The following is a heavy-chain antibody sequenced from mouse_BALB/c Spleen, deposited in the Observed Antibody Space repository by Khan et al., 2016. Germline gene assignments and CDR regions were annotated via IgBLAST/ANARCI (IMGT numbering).Heavy chain of an antibody. D-gene: IGHD1-1*01. CDR1: GFTFSNYW. CDR3: SKALYLFAY. Sequence: EVKLEESGGGLVQPGGSMKLSCVASGFTFSNYWMNWVRQSPEKGLEWVAEIRLKSNNYATHYAESVEGRFTISRDDSKSSVYLQMNNLRAEDTCIYSCSKALYLFAYWGPVTLVTVSA. J-gene: IGHJ3*01. V-gene: IGHV6-6*02. CDR2: IRLKSNNYAT.